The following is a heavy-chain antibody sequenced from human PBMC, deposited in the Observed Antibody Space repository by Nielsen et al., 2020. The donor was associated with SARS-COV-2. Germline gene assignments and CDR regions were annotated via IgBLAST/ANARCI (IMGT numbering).Heavy chain of an antibody. J-gene: IGHJ6*03. Sequence: GGSLRLSCAASGFTFSSYGMHWVRQAPGKGLEWVAVIWYDGSNKDYADSVKGRFTISRDNSKNTLYLQMNSLRAEDTAVYYCARDSVDDYYYYYMDVWGKGTTVTVSS. V-gene: IGHV3-33*01. CDR1: GFTFSSYG. CDR3: ARDSVDDYYYYYMDV. CDR2: IWYDGSNK. D-gene: IGHD2-15*01.